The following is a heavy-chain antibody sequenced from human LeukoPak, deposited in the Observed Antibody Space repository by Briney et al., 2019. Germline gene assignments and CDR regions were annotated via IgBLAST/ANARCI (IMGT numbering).Heavy chain of an antibody. CDR2: ISDGGSST. J-gene: IGHJ4*02. Sequence: GGSLRLSCAASEFTFSTYGMSWVRQAPGKGLEWVSAISDGGSSTYYADSVKGRFTISRDNSKNTLYLQMNSLRAEDTAVYYCAKGQLWVSARFDYWGQGTLVTVSS. V-gene: IGHV3-23*01. D-gene: IGHD5-18*01. CDR3: AKGQLWVSARFDY. CDR1: EFTFSTYG.